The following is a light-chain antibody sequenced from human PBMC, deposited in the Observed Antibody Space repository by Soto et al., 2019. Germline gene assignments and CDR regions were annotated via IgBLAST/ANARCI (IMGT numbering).Light chain of an antibody. CDR1: QGINSW. Sequence: DIQMTQSPSSVSASVGDRVTITCRASQGINSWLAWHQQKPGKAPNLLIYSASSLQVGVPSRFSGSGSGTDFTLTITSLQPEDVGTYYCQQAHSFPLTFGPGTKVDLK. CDR2: SAS. CDR3: QQAHSFPLT. J-gene: IGKJ3*01. V-gene: IGKV1-12*01.